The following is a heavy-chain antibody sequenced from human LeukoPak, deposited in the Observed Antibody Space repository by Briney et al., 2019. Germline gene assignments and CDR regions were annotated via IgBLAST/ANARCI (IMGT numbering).Heavy chain of an antibody. J-gene: IGHJ3*02. D-gene: IGHD3-22*01. V-gene: IGHV4-30-4*08. CDR3: ARDYYDSSGYSDAFDI. Sequence: SSETLSLTCTVSGGSISSGDYYWSWIRQPPGKGLEWIGYIYYSGSTYYNPSLKSRVTISVDTSKNQFSLKLSSVTAAETAVYYCARDYYDSSGYSDAFDIWGQGTMVTVSS. CDR2: IYYSGST. CDR1: GGSISSGDYY.